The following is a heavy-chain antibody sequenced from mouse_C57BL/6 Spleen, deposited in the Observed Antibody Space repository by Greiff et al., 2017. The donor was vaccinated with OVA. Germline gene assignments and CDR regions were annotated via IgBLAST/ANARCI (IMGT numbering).Heavy chain of an antibody. CDR1: GFSLTSYG. V-gene: IGHV2-2*01. CDR2: IWSGGST. J-gene: IGHJ4*01. Sequence: VKLVESGPGLVQPSQSLSITCTVSGFSLTSYGVHWVRQSPGKGLEWLGVIWSGGSTDYNAAFISRLSISKDKSKSQVFFKMNSLQADDTAIYYCARNYYGSSYAMDYWGQGTSVTVSS. CDR3: ARNYYGSSYAMDY. D-gene: IGHD1-1*01.